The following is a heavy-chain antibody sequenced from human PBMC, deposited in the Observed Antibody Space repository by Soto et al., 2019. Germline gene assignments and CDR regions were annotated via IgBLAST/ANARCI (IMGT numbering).Heavy chain of an antibody. CDR1: GGSFSGYY. CDR2: INHSGST. D-gene: IGHD3-22*01. Sequence: SETLSLTCAVYGGSFSGYYWSWIRQPPGKGLEWIGEINHSGSTNYNPSLKSRVTISVDTSKNQFSLKLSSVTAADTAVYYCARVTPSVYYDSSGPRDYWGQGTLVTVSS. J-gene: IGHJ4*02. CDR3: ARVTPSVYYDSSGPRDY. V-gene: IGHV4-34*01.